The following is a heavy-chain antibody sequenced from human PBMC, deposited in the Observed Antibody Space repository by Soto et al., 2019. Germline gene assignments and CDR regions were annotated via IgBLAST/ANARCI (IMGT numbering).Heavy chain of an antibody. V-gene: IGHV3-30*04. CDR2: ISFDGRNK. D-gene: IGHD2-2*01. CDR3: ARFLPVLPSSMPGCFDY. Sequence: QVQLVESGGGVVHPGRSLRLSCVASGFTFSTYAMHWVRQAPGKGLVWVAVISFDGRNKFYADSVKGRFTISRDNSKNTVFLQMNSLRTGDTGGYYCARFLPVLPSSMPGCFDYWGQGALVTVSS. J-gene: IGHJ4*02. CDR1: GFTFSTYA.